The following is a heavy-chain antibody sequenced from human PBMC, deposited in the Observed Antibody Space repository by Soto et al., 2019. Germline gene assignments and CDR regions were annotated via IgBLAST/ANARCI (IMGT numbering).Heavy chain of an antibody. CDR1: GFTFSSYA. V-gene: IGHV3-30-3*01. CDR2: ISYDGSNK. CDR3: ARDQAVAGPQPRGYFDY. Sequence: GGSLRLSCAASGFTFSSYAMHWVRQAPGKGLEWVAVISYDGSNKYYADSVKGRFTISRDNSKNTLYLQMNSLRAEDTAVYYCARDQAVAGPQPRGYFDYWGQGTLVTVSS. J-gene: IGHJ4*02. D-gene: IGHD6-19*01.